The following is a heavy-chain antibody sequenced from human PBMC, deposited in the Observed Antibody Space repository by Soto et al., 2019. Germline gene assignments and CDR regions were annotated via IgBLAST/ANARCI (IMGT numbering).Heavy chain of an antibody. J-gene: IGHJ4*02. CDR1: GGSISGNY. Sequence: SETLSLTCPVSGGSISGNYWSWIQQPAGKGLEWIGRIYNSGNTNYNPSLKSRVTMSVDTSKNQFSLKLTSVTAADTAVYYCARGPQGSGWYAVDYWGQGTLVTVSS. CDR2: IYNSGNT. V-gene: IGHV4-4*07. D-gene: IGHD6-19*01. CDR3: ARGPQGSGWYAVDY.